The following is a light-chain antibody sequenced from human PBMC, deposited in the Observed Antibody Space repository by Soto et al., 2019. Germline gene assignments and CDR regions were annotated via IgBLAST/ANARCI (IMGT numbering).Light chain of an antibody. CDR2: GAS. CDR3: QQYGSSPWT. J-gene: IGKJ1*01. V-gene: IGKV3-20*01. CDR1: QSVSSY. Sequence: EIVMTQSPATLSVSSGERATLYCRASQSVSSYLACYQQKPGQAPRLLIYGASSRATGIPDRFSGSGSGTDFTLTISRLEPEDFAVYYCQQYGSSPWTFGQGTKVDI.